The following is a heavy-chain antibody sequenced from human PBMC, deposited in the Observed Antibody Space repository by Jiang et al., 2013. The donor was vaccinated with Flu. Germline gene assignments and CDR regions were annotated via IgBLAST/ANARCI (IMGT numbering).Heavy chain of an antibody. CDR1: GYTFTSYG. D-gene: IGHD6-6*01. J-gene: IGHJ3*02. CDR3: AIAAEYSSSSGDAFDI. V-gene: IGHV1-18*01. Sequence: SGAEVKKPGASVKVSCKASGYTFTSYGISWVRQAPGQGLEWMGWISAYNGNTNYAQKLQGRVTMTTDTSTSTAYMELRSLRSDDTAVYYCAIAAEYSSSSGDAFDIWGQGTMVTVSS. CDR2: ISAYNGNT.